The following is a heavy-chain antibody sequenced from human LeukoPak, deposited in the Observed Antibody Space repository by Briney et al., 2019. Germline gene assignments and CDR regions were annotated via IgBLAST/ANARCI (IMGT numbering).Heavy chain of an antibody. D-gene: IGHD3-10*01. CDR2: IYYSGST. CDR1: GGSIISHY. Sequence: PSETLSLTCTVSGGSIISHYWSWIRQPPGKGLEWIGYIYYSGSTNYNPSLKSRVTISVDMSKNQFSLKLSSVTAADTAVYYCARTTTVRGTYYMDVWGKGTTVTVSS. J-gene: IGHJ6*03. CDR3: ARTTTVRGTYYMDV. V-gene: IGHV4-59*11.